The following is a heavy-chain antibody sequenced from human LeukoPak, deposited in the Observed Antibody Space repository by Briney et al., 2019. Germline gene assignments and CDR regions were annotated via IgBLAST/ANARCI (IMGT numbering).Heavy chain of an antibody. D-gene: IGHD2-21*02. V-gene: IGHV1-18*01. J-gene: IGHJ4*02. Sequence: ASVKVSCKASGYTFTSYGISWVRRAPGQGLEWMGWISAYNGNTNYAQKLQGRVTMTTDTSTSTAYMELRSLRSDDTAVYYCAKYVVVTAIPDYWGQGTLVTVSS. CDR2: ISAYNGNT. CDR3: AKYVVVTAIPDY. CDR1: GYTFTSYG.